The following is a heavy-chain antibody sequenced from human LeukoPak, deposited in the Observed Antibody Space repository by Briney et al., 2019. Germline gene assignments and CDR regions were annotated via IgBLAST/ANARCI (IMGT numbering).Heavy chain of an antibody. CDR1: GFTFSNYW. D-gene: IGHD3-10*01. CDR2: INSDGINT. CDR3: ARESGLTMVRGTFDY. V-gene: IGHV3-74*01. J-gene: IGHJ4*02. Sequence: GGSLRLSCAASGFTFSNYWMHWVRQAPGKGLVWVSRINSDGINTSYADSVKGRFTISRDNAKNTLNLQMNSLRAEDTAVYYCARESGLTMVRGTFDYWGQGTLVTVSS.